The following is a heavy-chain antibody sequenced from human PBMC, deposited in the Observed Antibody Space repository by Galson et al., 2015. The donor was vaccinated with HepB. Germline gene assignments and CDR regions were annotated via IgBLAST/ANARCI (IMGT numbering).Heavy chain of an antibody. CDR3: AKDRKAAAGYYYYGMDV. Sequence: SLRLSCAASGFTFSSYGMHWVRQAPGKGLEWVAVISYDGSNKYYADSVKGRFTISRDKSKNTLYLQMNSLRAEDTAVYYCAKDRKAAAGYYYYGMDVWGQGTTVTVSS. J-gene: IGHJ6*02. CDR1: GFTFSSYG. CDR2: ISYDGSNK. D-gene: IGHD6-13*01. V-gene: IGHV3-30*18.